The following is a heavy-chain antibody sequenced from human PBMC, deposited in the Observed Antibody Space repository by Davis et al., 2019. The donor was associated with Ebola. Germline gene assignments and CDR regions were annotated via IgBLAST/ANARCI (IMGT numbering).Heavy chain of an antibody. CDR3: ARGLLGGLVAAAGYYYFDY. CDR1: GYTFTGYY. J-gene: IGHJ4*02. CDR2: INPNSGGT. D-gene: IGHD6-13*01. V-gene: IGHV1-2*06. Sequence: ASVKVSCKASGYTFTGYYMHWVRQAPGQGLEWMGRINPNSGGTNYAQKFQGRVTMTRDTSISTAYMELSRLRSDDTAVYYCARGLLGGLVAAAGYYYFDYWGQGTLVTVSS.